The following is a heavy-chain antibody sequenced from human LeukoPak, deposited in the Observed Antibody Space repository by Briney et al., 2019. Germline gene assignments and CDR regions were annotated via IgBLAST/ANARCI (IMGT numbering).Heavy chain of an antibody. CDR3: AKDPRSSWYLGFFDH. Sequence: GGSLRLSRAASGFTFSSYAMSWVRQAPGKGLEWVSAISGSGGSTYYADSVKGRFTISRDNSKNTLYLQMDSLRAEDTAVYYCAKDPRSSWYLGFFDHWGQGTLVTVSS. CDR2: ISGSGGST. J-gene: IGHJ4*02. CDR1: GFTFSSYA. D-gene: IGHD6-13*01. V-gene: IGHV3-23*01.